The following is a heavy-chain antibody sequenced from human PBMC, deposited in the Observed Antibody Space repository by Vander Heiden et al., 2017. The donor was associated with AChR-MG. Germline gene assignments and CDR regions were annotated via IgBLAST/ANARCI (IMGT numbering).Heavy chain of an antibody. CDR2: MSWNSGSI. Sequence: EVQLVESGGGLVQPGRSLRSFCAASGFNLDDYAMLWVRQAPGKGLEGVSGMSWNSGSIGYADSVKGRFTISRDNAKNALYLKMNSLRAEDTALFYCAATLSMLAYGYGMDVWGQGTTVTVSS. CDR3: AATLSMLAYGYGMDV. D-gene: IGHD3-10*01. J-gene: IGHJ6*02. CDR1: GFNLDDYA. V-gene: IGHV3-9*01.